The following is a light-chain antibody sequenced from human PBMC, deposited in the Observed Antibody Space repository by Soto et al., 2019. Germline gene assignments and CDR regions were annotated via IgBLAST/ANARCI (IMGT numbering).Light chain of an antibody. V-gene: IGKV3-15*01. CDR2: GEC. CDR1: QSVSSN. Sequence: EIVMTQSPATLSVSPGERATLSCRASQSVSSNLAWYQQKPGQAPRLLIYGECTRATGIPARFSGSGSGTEVTLTNSSLQSEDFAVYYGQQYNNWPWTFGQGTKVEIK. CDR3: QQYNNWPWT. J-gene: IGKJ1*01.